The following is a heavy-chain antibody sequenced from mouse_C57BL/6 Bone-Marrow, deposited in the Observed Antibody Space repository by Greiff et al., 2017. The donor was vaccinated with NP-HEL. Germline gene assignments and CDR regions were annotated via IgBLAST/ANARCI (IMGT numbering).Heavy chain of an antibody. Sequence: EVQGVESGEGLVKPGGSLKLSCAASGFTFSSYAMSWVRQTPEKRLEWVAYISSGGDYINYAETVKGRFTISRDNARNTLYLQMSSLKSEDTAMYYCTRDPGYGSSYWYFDVWGTGTTVTVSS. CDR2: ISSGGDYI. D-gene: IGHD1-1*01. V-gene: IGHV5-9-1*02. J-gene: IGHJ1*03. CDR1: GFTFSSYA. CDR3: TRDPGYGSSYWYFDV.